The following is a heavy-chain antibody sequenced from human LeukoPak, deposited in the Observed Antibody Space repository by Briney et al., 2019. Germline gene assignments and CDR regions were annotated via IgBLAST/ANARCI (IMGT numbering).Heavy chain of an antibody. D-gene: IGHD6-19*01. V-gene: IGHV3-23*01. CDR3: AKRNLRAVAPGY. CDR1: GSTLSSFD. CDR2: ISGGGGST. Sequence: GGSLRLSCAASGSTLSSFDMSWVRQAPGKGLEWVSAISGGGGSTYYADSVKGRFTISRDNSKNTLYLQMNSLRAEDTAIYYCAKRNLRAVAPGYWGQGTLVAVSS. J-gene: IGHJ4*02.